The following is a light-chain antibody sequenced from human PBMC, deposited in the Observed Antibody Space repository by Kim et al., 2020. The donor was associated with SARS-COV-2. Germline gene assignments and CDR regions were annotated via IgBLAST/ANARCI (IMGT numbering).Light chain of an antibody. CDR3: QVWDSSSSRDV. Sequence: AAGKTARITCGGNNIGRKSVHWYQQKPGQAPVLVIYYDSDRPSGIPERFSGSNSGNTATLTISRVEAGDEADYYCQVWDSSSSRDVFGTGTKVTVL. J-gene: IGLJ1*01. CDR2: YDS. CDR1: NIGRKS. V-gene: IGLV3-21*04.